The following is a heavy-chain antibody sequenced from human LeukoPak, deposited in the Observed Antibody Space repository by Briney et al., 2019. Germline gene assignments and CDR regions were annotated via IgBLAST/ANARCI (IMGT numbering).Heavy chain of an antibody. CDR1: GSTFSSYA. CDR3: AKATYYYDTNGSLGY. Sequence: PGGSLRLSCEASGSTFSSYAMSWVRQAPGKGLEWVSAISGSGGGTHHADSVKGRFTVSRDNSKNTLYLQMNSLRAEDTAVYYCAKATYYYDTNGSLGYWGQGTLVTVSS. J-gene: IGHJ4*02. D-gene: IGHD3-22*01. CDR2: ISGSGGGT. V-gene: IGHV3-23*01.